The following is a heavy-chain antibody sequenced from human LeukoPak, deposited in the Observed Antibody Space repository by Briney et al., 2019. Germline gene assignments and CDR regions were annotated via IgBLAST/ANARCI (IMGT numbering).Heavy chain of an antibody. J-gene: IGHJ3*02. Sequence: GASVKVSCKASGYTFTGYYMHWVRQAPGQGLEWMGIINPSGGSTSYAQKFQGRVTMTRDMSTSTVYMELSSLRSEDTAVYYCAREGGYYQGAFDIWGQGTMVTVSS. CDR2: INPSGGST. D-gene: IGHD3-22*01. CDR1: GYTFTGYY. V-gene: IGHV1-46*01. CDR3: AREGGYYQGAFDI.